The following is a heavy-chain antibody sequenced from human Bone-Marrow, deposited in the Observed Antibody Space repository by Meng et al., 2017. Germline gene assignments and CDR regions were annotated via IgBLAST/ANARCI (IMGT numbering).Heavy chain of an antibody. CDR2: ISAYNGNT. CDR3: ARGALRHSEGDY. J-gene: IGHJ4*02. Sequence: VQHGGEVEKHGAHVEDACKAAAYTFTSCCISWVRQPPGQGLEWLGWISAYNGNTNYAQKLQGRVTMTTDTSTSTAYMVLRSRRSDDTAVYYCARGALRHSEGDYWGQGTLVTVSS. CDR1: AYTFTSCC. V-gene: IGHV1-18*01. D-gene: IGHD1-26*01.